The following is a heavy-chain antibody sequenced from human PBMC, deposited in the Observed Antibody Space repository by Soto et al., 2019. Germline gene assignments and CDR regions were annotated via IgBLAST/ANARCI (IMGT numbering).Heavy chain of an antibody. J-gene: IGHJ4*02. CDR1: GGTLSSKKR. CDR2: IYRTGST. Sequence: SDTMDLDCAVSGGTLSSKKRGTWVRQPPGQGLEWIGEIYRTGSTNHNPSLKSRVTISLDKSENQFSLKVTSLTAADTAVYYCASRDPGTSVDYWGQGTLVTVSS. D-gene: IGHD1-7*01. CDR3: ASRDPGTSVDY. V-gene: IGHV4-4*02.